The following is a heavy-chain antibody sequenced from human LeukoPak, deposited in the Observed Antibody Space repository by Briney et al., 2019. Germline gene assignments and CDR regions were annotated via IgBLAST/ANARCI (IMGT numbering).Heavy chain of an antibody. D-gene: IGHD3-10*01. Sequence: SETLSLTCTVSGGSISSYYWSWIRQPPGKGLEWIGYIYYSGSTNYNPSLKSRVTISVDTSKNQFSLKLSSVTAADTAVYYCARGRHYYGTFDYWGQGTLVTVSS. CDR2: IYYSGST. CDR1: GGSISSYY. CDR3: ARGRHYYGTFDY. J-gene: IGHJ4*02. V-gene: IGHV4-59*01.